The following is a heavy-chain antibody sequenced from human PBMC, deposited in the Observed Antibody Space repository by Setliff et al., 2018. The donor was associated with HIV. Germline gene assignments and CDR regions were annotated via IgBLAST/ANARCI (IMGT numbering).Heavy chain of an antibody. Sequence: ASVTVSCKSSGYSFTSYYMHWVRQAPGQGLEWMGIINPSGGSTSYAQKFQGRVTMTRDTSTSTTYMELSSLRSEDKAVYYCTKDGLAEGARAFDIWGQGTMVTVSS. V-gene: IGHV1-46*01. D-gene: IGHD6-13*01. CDR2: INPSGGST. CDR1: GYSFTSYY. J-gene: IGHJ3*02. CDR3: TKDGLAEGARAFDI.